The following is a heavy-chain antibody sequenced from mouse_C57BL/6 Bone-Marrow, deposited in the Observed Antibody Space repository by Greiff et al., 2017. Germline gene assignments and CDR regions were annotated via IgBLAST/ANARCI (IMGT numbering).Heavy chain of an antibody. V-gene: IGHV3-1*01. Sequence: QLKQSGPGMVKPSQSLSLTCTVTGYSITSGYDWHWIRHFPGNKLDWMGYISYSGSTNYNPSLKSRISITHDTSKNHFFLKLNSVTTEDTATYYCAREGDYYGSSFYWYFDVWGTGTTVTVSS. CDR2: ISYSGST. CDR3: AREGDYYGSSFYWYFDV. J-gene: IGHJ1*03. D-gene: IGHD1-1*01. CDR1: GYSITSGYD.